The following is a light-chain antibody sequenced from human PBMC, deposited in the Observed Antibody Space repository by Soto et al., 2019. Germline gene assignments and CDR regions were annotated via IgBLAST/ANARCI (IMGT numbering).Light chain of an antibody. CDR3: QQRSNWPRIT. CDR2: DAS. V-gene: IGKV3-11*01. J-gene: IGKJ5*01. CDR1: QSVSSY. Sequence: EIVSTQSPASLSSCQWQRSTVSSSSSQSVSSYLAWYQHKPGQAPRLLIYDASSRATGIPARFSGSGSGTDFTLTISSLEPEDFAVYYCQQRSNWPRITFGQGTRLEIK.